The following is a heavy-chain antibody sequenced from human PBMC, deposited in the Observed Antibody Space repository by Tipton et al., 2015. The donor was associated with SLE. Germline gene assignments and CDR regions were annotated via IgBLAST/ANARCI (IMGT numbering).Heavy chain of an antibody. CDR2: INPNSGTT. J-gene: IGHJ4*02. CDR1: GYTFTGYY. V-gene: IGHV1-2*06. CDR3: ARGGGVLLAGTRAVD. D-gene: IGHD6-19*01. Sequence: QLVQSGPEVKKPGASVKVSCKASGYTFTGYYMHWVRQAPGQGLEWMGRINPNSGTTNYAQKVQGRVTMTRDTSISTAYMEMSRLRAEDTAVYYCARGGGVLLAGTRAVDWGGGSPVAAAS.